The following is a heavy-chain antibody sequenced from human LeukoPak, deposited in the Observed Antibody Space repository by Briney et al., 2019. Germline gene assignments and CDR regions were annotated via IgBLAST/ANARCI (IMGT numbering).Heavy chain of an antibody. CDR2: TYYRSKWYN. CDR3: ARRSPERGDFDY. D-gene: IGHD1-14*01. CDR1: GDSVSTNVAT. V-gene: IGHV6-1*01. Sequence: SQTLSLTCAISGDSVSTNVATWNWIRQSLSRGLEWLATTYYRSKWYNDFAVSVKSRIAINADTSKNQFSLQLNSMSPEDTAVYYCARRSPERGDFDYWGPGTLVTVSP. J-gene: IGHJ4*02.